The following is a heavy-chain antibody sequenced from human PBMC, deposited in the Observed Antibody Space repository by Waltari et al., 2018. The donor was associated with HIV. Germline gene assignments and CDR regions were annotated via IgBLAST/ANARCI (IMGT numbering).Heavy chain of an antibody. D-gene: IGHD4-17*01. CDR2: ISSSSSTI. J-gene: IGHJ4*02. Sequence: EVQLVESGGGLVQPGGSLRLSCAASGFTFSSYSMNWVRQAPGKGLEGVSYISSSSSTIYYADSVKGRFTISRDNAKNSLYLQMNSLRAEDTAVYYCARDDYGDPFDYWGQGTLVTVSS. CDR1: GFTFSSYS. CDR3: ARDDYGDPFDY. V-gene: IGHV3-48*01.